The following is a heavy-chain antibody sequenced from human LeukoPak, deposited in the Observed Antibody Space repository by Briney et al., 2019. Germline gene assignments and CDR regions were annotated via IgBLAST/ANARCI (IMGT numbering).Heavy chain of an antibody. Sequence: GRSLRLSCAPSGFTFREYYMRWIRQAPGKGLEWVSYISSSGSTIYYADSVKGRFTISRDNAKNSLYLQLNSLRAEDTVVPYCARERIVGVPAAPAWSWGLRTLVTVSS. CDR1: GFTFREYY. CDR2: ISSSGSTI. D-gene: IGHD2-2*01. J-gene: IGHJ4*02. V-gene: IGHV3-11*04. CDR3: ARERIVGVPAAPAWS.